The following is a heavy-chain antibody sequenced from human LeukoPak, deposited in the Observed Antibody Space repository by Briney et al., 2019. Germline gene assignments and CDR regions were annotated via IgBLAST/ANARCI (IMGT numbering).Heavy chain of an antibody. V-gene: IGHV1-69*06. CDR2: IIPIFGTA. J-gene: IGHJ6*03. CDR3: ARGAGGYSNPLYYYYYYMDV. Sequence: ASVKVSCKASGGTFSSYAISWVRQAPGQGLEWMGGIIPIFGTANYAQKFQGRVTITADKSTSTAYMELRSLRSEDTAVYYCARGAGGYSNPLYYYYYYMDVWAKGPRSPSP. CDR1: GGTFSSYA. D-gene: IGHD4-11*01.